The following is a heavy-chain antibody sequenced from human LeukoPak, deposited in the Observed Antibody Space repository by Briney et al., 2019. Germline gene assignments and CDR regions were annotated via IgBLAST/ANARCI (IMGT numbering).Heavy chain of an antibody. Sequence: PPETLSLTCSVSGGSIRSSYWSWIRQPPGKGLEWIGYIHYSGSTNYNPSLKSRVSISIDTSKNQLSLRLSSVTAADTAVYYCAGDYGEYVGTSDVWGQGTLVTVSS. J-gene: IGHJ3*01. CDR1: GGSIRSSY. CDR2: IHYSGST. D-gene: IGHD4-17*01. V-gene: IGHV4-59*01. CDR3: AGDYGEYVGTSDV.